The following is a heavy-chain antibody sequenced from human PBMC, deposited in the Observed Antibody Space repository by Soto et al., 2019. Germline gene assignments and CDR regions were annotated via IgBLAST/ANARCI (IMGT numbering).Heavy chain of an antibody. V-gene: IGHV3-30*03. CDR2: ISFDGSNK. Sequence: QVQLVESGGGVVQPGRSLRLSCAASGFTFCSYGMHWVRQAPGKGLGWVAVISFDGSNKYYADSVKGRFTISRDNSKNTRYLQMNSLRPEDTAVYYCVGGYYFGDYWGQGTLVTVSS. J-gene: IGHJ4*02. CDR3: VGGYYFGDY. D-gene: IGHD3-22*01. CDR1: GFTFCSYG.